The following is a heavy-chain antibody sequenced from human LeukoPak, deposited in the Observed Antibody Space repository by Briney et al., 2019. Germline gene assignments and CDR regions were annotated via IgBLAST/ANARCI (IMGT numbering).Heavy chain of an antibody. CDR2: INPNSGGT. CDR1: GYTFTGYY. D-gene: IGHD1-1*01. CDR3: ARAAGWNDAYYYYYMDV. Sequence: ASVKVSCKASGYTFTGYYMHWVRQAPGQGLEWMGWINPNSGGTNYAQKFQGRVTMTRDTSISTAYMELSRPRSDDTAVYYCARAAGWNDAYYYYYMDVWGKGTTVTVSS. J-gene: IGHJ6*03. V-gene: IGHV1-2*02.